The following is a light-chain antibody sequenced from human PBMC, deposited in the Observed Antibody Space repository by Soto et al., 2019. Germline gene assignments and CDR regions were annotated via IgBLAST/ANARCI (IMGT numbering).Light chain of an antibody. V-gene: IGLV3-1*01. J-gene: IGLJ1*01. CDR1: KLGDKY. Sequence: ELTQPPSVSVSPGQTASITCSGDKLGDKYASWYQQKPGQSPVLVIYQDSKRPSGIPERFSGSNSGNTATLTISGTQAMDEADYYCQAWDSSTGVFGTGTKLTVL. CDR3: QAWDSSTGV. CDR2: QDS.